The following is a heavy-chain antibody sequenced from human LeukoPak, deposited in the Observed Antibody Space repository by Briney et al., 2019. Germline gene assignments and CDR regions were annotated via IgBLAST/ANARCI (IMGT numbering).Heavy chain of an antibody. CDR1: GFTFEASA. Sequence: RPGGSLRLSCAASGFTFEASAMSWVRQAPGKGLEWVSSITGSGGDAYYADSVKGRFTISRDNSKNTLDLQMNSLRAEDTAVYHCAKGLKGCSGSSCYYFFDFWGQGALITVSS. J-gene: IGHJ4*02. CDR2: ITGSGGDA. V-gene: IGHV3-23*01. D-gene: IGHD2-15*01. CDR3: AKGLKGCSGSSCYYFFDF.